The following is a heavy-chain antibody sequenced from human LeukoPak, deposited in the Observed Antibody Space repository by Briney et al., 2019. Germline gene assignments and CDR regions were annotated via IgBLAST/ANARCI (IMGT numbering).Heavy chain of an antibody. J-gene: IGHJ4*02. CDR1: GGSISSSSYY. CDR3: ARRFGYGGNYYFDY. V-gene: IGHV4-39*01. D-gene: IGHD4-23*01. Sequence: SETLSLTCTVSGGSISSSSYYWGWIRQPPGKGLEWIGSIYYSGSTYYNPSLKSRVTISVDTSKNQFSLKLSSVTAADTAVYYCARRFGYGGNYYFDYWGQGTLVTVSS. CDR2: IYYSGST.